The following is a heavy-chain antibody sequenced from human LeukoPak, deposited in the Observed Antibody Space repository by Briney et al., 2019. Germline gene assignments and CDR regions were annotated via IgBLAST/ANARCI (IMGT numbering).Heavy chain of an antibody. J-gene: IGHJ2*01. Sequence: SETLSLTCTVSGGSISSYYWSWIRQPPGKGLGWIGYIYYSGSTNYNPSLRSRVTISVDTSKNQFSLKLSSVTAADTAVYYCARDGSGYYGYFDLWGRGTLVTVSS. CDR1: GGSISSYY. V-gene: IGHV4-59*01. D-gene: IGHD3-3*01. CDR2: IYYSGST. CDR3: ARDGSGYYGYFDL.